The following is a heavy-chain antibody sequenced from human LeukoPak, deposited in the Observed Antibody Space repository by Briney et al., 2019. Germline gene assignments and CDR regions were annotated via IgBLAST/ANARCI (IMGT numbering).Heavy chain of an antibody. CDR3: AREGEYCSGGSCYWVDY. CDR2: IRSEAYGGTT. J-gene: IGHJ4*02. D-gene: IGHD2-15*01. V-gene: IGHV3-49*03. CDR1: GFSFGHYA. Sequence: GGSLRLSCTASGFSFGHYAMSWFRQAPGKGLEWVGFIRSEAYGGTTEYAASVKGRFTISRDDSKSIAYLQMNRLKTEGTAMYYCAREGEYCSGGSCYWVDYWGQGTLVTVSS.